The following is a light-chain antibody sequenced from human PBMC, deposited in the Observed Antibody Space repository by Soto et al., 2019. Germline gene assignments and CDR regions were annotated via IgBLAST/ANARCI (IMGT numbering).Light chain of an antibody. J-gene: IGKJ1*01. CDR1: QSVSGW. CDR3: QQYDTFSGT. Sequence: DIQMTQSPSTLSASVGDTVTVTCRASQSVSGWLAWYQQKPGEAPTLLIYDASALPRGVPSRFSGSGSGTRFPLTFASLKSDDFASYYCQQYDTFSGTLGLGTKFDIK. CDR2: DAS. V-gene: IGKV1-5*01.